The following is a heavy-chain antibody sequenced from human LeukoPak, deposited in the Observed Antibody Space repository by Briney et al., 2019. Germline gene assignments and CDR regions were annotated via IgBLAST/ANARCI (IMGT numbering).Heavy chain of an antibody. V-gene: IGHV4-59*01. CDR2: IYYSGST. Sequence: SETLSLTCTVSGGSITNYYWTWIRQPSGKELEWIGFIYYSGSTNYSPSLKRRVTISVDTSKNQFSLKLSSVTAADTAVYYCARGESGNHAGFFDIWGQGTMVTVSS. D-gene: IGHD1-14*01. CDR3: ARGESGNHAGFFDI. J-gene: IGHJ3*02. CDR1: GGSITNYY.